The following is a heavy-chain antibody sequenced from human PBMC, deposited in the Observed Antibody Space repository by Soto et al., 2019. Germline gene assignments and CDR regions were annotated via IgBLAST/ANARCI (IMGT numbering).Heavy chain of an antibody. J-gene: IGHJ5*02. CDR1: GGSISSGGYS. CDR2: IDHSGST. CDR3: ARVVAVDCSSTSCCEYNWFDP. D-gene: IGHD2-2*01. V-gene: IGHV4-30-2*01. Sequence: QLQLQESGSGLVKPSQTLSLTCAVSGGSISSGGYSWSWIRQPPGNGLEWIGYIDHSGSTYYNPALKSRVTISVDRSKNQFSLKLSSVTAADTAVYYCARVVAVDCSSTSCCEYNWFDPWGQGTLVTVSS.